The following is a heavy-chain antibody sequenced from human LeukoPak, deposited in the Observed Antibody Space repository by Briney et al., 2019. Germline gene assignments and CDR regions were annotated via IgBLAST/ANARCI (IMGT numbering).Heavy chain of an antibody. V-gene: IGHV1-69*04. J-gene: IGHJ4*02. CDR1: GGTFSSYA. Sequence: ASVKVSCKASGGTFSSYAISWVRQAPGQGLEWMGRIIPILGIANYAQKFQGRVTITADKSTSTAYMELSSLRSEDTAVYYCARDFYSSGWYGYFDYWGQGTLVTVSS. CDR2: IIPILGIA. CDR3: ARDFYSSGWYGYFDY. D-gene: IGHD6-19*01.